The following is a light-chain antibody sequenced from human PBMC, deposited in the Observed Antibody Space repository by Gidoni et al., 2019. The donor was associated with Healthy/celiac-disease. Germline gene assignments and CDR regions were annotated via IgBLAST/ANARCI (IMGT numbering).Light chain of an antibody. J-gene: IGKJ3*01. CDR3: QQSYSTPPEAI. Sequence: DIQMTQSPSSLSASVGDRVTITCRASQSISSYLNWYQQKPGKAPKLLIYAASSLQSGVPSRFSGSGSGTDFTLTISSLQPEDFATYYCQQSYSTPPEAIFGPGTKVDIK. V-gene: IGKV1-39*01. CDR1: QSISSY. CDR2: AAS.